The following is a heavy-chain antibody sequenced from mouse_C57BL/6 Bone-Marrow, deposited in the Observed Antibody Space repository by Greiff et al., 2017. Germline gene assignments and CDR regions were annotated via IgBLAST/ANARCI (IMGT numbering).Heavy chain of an antibody. J-gene: IGHJ4*01. CDR2: INPNNGGT. Sequence: EVQLQQSGPELVKPGASVKISCKASGYTFTDYYMNWVKQSHGKSLEWIGDINPNNGGTSYNQKFKGKATLTVDKSSSTAYMERRSLTSEDSAVYYCARGAYYSNYAYAMDYWGQGTSVTVSS. D-gene: IGHD2-5*01. V-gene: IGHV1-26*01. CDR1: GYTFTDYY. CDR3: ARGAYYSNYAYAMDY.